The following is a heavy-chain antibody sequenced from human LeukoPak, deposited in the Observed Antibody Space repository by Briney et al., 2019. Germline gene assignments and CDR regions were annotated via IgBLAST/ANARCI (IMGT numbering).Heavy chain of an antibody. CDR1: GYTFTGYY. CDR2: INPNTGGT. D-gene: IGHD3-10*01. CDR3: ARDRRVIMPGGDC. J-gene: IGHJ4*02. Sequence: ASVKVSCKASGYTFTGYYIHWVRQAPGQGLEWMGWINPNTGGTNYAEKFQGRVTMTSDTSISTAYMDLSRLRSDDTAVYYCARDRRVIMPGGDCWGQGTLVTVSS. V-gene: IGHV1-2*02.